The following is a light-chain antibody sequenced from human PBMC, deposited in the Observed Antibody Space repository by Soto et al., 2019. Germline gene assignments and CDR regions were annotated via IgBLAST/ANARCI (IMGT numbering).Light chain of an antibody. CDR3: CSYAGSSTFV. J-gene: IGLJ2*01. CDR2: EGS. V-gene: IGLV2-23*03. CDR1: NSDVGSYNL. Sequence: QSVLTQPASVSGSPGQSITISCTGTNSDVGSYNLVPWYQQHPGKAPKLMIYEGSKRPSGVSNRFSGSKSGNTASLTISGLQAEDEADYYCCSYAGSSTFVFGGGTKVTVL.